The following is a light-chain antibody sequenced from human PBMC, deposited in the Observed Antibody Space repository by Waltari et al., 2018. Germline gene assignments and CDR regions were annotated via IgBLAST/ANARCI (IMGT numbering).Light chain of an antibody. CDR3: QKYNNVPQP. CDR1: QGINND. V-gene: IGKV1-27*01. Sequence: DLQMTQSPSSLSASMGARVTITCRASQGINNDLAWYQQKPGKVPKLLIHAASTLQSGVPSRFRGSGFGTVFTLTITSLQPEDVATYYCQKYNNVPQPFGGGTKVDIK. CDR2: AAS. J-gene: IGKJ4*01.